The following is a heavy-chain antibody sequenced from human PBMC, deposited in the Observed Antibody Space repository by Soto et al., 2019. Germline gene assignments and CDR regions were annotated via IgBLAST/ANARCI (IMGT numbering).Heavy chain of an antibody. CDR3: AKDGGGLAAAADSPLGASDC. CDR1: GFTFSSYV. D-gene: IGHD6-13*01. Sequence: EVQLLESGGGLVQPGGSLRLSCAASGFTFSSYVMTWVRQAPGKGLEWISAIGASGGNTYYADSVKGRFTISRDNSKNTLYLQMNSVRVEDTALYYCAKDGGGLAAAADSPLGASDCWGQGTMGTVSS. CDR2: IGASGGNT. J-gene: IGHJ4*02. V-gene: IGHV3-23*01.